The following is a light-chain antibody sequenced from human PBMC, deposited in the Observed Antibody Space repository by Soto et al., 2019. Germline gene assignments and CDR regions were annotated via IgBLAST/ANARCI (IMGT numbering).Light chain of an antibody. CDR3: HQSFSVPIT. J-gene: IGKJ4*01. Sequence: DIQLTQSPSSLSASVGDRVTITCRASQYISTFLNWYQQKPDKAPKLLIYDASTLQGGVSSRFSGSGSGTDFTLTISSLQPEDFATYFCHQSFSVPITFGGETKVEMK. CDR2: DAS. CDR1: QYISTF. V-gene: IGKV1-39*01.